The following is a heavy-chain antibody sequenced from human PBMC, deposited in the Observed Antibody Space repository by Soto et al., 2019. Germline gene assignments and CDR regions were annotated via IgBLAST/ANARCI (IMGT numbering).Heavy chain of an antibody. CDR1: GFVFADYG. D-gene: IGHD2-8*01. J-gene: IGHJ6*02. V-gene: IGHV3-30*18. CDR2: ISFDGTNK. Sequence: GGSLRLSCAASGFVFADYGVHWVRQAPGKGLEWVAVISFDGTNKFYADPVKGRFTISRDNSNNTLYLQMSSLRTEDTAVYYCAKDTLYPVVSYFYYGLDVWGQGTTVTVSS. CDR3: AKDTLYPVVSYFYYGLDV.